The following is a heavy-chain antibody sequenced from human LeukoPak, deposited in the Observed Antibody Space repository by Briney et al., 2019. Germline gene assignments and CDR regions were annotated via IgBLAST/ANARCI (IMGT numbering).Heavy chain of an antibody. D-gene: IGHD2-21*01. CDR1: GGSISSGGYY. CDR3: ARLPRTYCGGDCYSYYFDY. J-gene: IGHJ4*02. CDR2: IYYSGST. Sequence: SQTLSLTCTVSGGSISSGGYYWSWIRQHPGKGLEWIGYIYYSGSTYYNPSLKSRVTISVDTSKNQFSLKLSSVTAADTAVYYCARLPRTYCGGDCYSYYFDYWGQGTLVTVSS. V-gene: IGHV4-31*03.